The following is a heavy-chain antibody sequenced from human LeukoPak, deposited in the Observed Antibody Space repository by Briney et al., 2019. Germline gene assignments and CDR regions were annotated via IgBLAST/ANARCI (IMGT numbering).Heavy chain of an antibody. V-gene: IGHV1-69*06. CDR3: ARGSDIVVEPPGYFDY. CDR1: GGTFSSYA. D-gene: IGHD2-2*01. J-gene: IGHJ4*02. Sequence: GASVKVSCKASGGTFSSYAISWVRQAPGQGLEWMGGIIPIFGTANYAQKFQGRVTITADKSTSTAYMELSSLRSEDTAVYYCARGSDIVVEPPGYFDYWGQGTLVTVSS. CDR2: IIPIFGTA.